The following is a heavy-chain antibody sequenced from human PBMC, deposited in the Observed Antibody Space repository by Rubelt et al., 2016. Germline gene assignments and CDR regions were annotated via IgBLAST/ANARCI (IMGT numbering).Heavy chain of an antibody. V-gene: IGHV1-69*04. CDR2: IIPILGIA. D-gene: IGHD5-24*01. CDR3: ARRDGYNWDDAFDI. CDR1: GGTFSSYA. Sequence: QVQLVQSGAEVKKPGASVKVSCKASGGTFSSYAISWVRQAPGQGLEWMGRIIPILGIANYAQKFQGRVTIHADNSTSTAYMELRSLRSDDTAVYYCARRDGYNWDDAFDIWGQGTMVTVSS. J-gene: IGHJ3*02.